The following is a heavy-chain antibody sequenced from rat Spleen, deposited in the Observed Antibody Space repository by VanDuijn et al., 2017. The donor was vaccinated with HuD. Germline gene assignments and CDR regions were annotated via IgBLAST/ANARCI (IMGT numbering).Heavy chain of an antibody. V-gene: IGHV5-27*01. CDR2: ISTGGGT. Sequence: EVQLVESGGGLVQPGRSLKLSCAASGFTFSNYYMAWVRQAPTKGLEWVAYISTGGGTYYPDSVKGRFTIARDNAENTVYLQMNSLRSEDTATYYCAKDREYYGYNSFDFWGQGVMVTVSS. CDR3: AKDREYYGYNSFDF. D-gene: IGHD1-9*01. J-gene: IGHJ2*01. CDR1: GFTFSNYY.